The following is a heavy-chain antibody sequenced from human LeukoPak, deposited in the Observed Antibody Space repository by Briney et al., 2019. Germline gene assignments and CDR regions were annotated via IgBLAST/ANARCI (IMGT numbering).Heavy chain of an antibody. CDR3: ANSLPAHDNAFDI. V-gene: IGHV1-2*02. J-gene: IGHJ3*02. D-gene: IGHD3-22*01. Sequence: ASVKVSCKASGYTFTSYDINWVRQATGEGLEWMGWMNPNSGDTNSAQKFQGRVTMTRDTSISTAYMELSRLRSDDTAVYYCANSLPAHDNAFDIWGQGTMFTVSS. CDR1: GYTFTSYD. CDR2: MNPNSGDT.